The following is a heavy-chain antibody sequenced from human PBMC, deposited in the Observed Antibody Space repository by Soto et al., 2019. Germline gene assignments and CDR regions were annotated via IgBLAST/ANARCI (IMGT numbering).Heavy chain of an antibody. Sequence: PGGSLRLACAASGFTFSSHVMSWVRQAPGKGLEWVSGISTGGGSTDYADSVKGRFTISRDNSKNTLHLQMKSLRAEDTAVYYCARRREIIASAGSFDYWGQGTLVTV. J-gene: IGHJ4*02. CDR1: GFTFSSHV. CDR2: ISTGGGST. D-gene: IGHD6-25*01. CDR3: ARRREIIASAGSFDY. V-gene: IGHV3-23*01.